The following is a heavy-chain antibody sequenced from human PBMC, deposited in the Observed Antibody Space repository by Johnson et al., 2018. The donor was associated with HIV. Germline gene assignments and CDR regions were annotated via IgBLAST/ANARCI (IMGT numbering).Heavy chain of an antibody. V-gene: IGHV3-30-3*01. CDR3: ARVATRGRSYPGDAFDI. CDR2: ISYDGSNK. CDR1: GFTFSSYA. Sequence: QVQLVECGGGVVQPGRSLRLSCAASGFTFSSYAMHWVRQAPGKGLVWVAVISYDGSNKYYADSVKGRFTISRDNSKNTLYLQMNSLRAEDTAGYYCARVATRGRSYPGDAFDIWGQGTMVTVSS. J-gene: IGHJ3*02. D-gene: IGHD1-26*01.